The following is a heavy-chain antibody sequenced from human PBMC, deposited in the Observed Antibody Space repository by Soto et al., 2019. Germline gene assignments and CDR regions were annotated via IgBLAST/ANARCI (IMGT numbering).Heavy chain of an antibody. V-gene: IGHV4-59*01. D-gene: IGHD3-22*01. J-gene: IGHJ2*01. Sequence: QVQLQESGPGLVKPSETLSLTCTVSGGSISSYYWSWIRQRPGKGLEWIGYIYYSGSTNYNPSLKSRVTISVDTSKNQFSLKLSSVAAADTAVYYCARVVTMIVGRGWYFDLWGRGTLVTVSS. CDR3: ARVVTMIVGRGWYFDL. CDR1: GGSISSYY. CDR2: IYYSGST.